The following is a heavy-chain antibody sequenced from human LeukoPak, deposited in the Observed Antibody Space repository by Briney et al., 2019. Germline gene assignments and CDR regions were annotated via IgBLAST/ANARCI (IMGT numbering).Heavy chain of an antibody. CDR2: IGSSTYI. CDR1: AFTFSSYS. CDR3: ARLYACSWYYFDY. D-gene: IGHD6-13*01. J-gene: IGHJ4*02. V-gene: IGHV3-21*01. Sequence: GGSLRLSCAASAFTFSSYSINWVRQAPGKGLEWVSSIGSSTYIHYADSVKGRFTISRDNAKNSLYLLMNSLRAEDTAVHYCARLYACSWYYFDYWGQGALVTVSS.